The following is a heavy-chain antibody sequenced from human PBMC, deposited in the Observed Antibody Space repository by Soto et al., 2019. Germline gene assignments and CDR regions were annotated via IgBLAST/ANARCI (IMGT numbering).Heavy chain of an antibody. CDR2: ISYDGSNK. D-gene: IGHD2-21*02. J-gene: IGHJ6*02. CDR1: GFTFSSDA. CDR3: ARKGEVVTKYGMDV. V-gene: IGHV3-30-3*01. Sequence: QVQLVESGGGVVQPGRSQRLSCAASGFTFSSDAMHWVRQAPGKGLEWVAVISYDGSNKYYADSVKGRFTISRDNSKNTLYLQMNSLRAEDTAVYYCARKGEVVTKYGMDVWGQGTTVTVFS.